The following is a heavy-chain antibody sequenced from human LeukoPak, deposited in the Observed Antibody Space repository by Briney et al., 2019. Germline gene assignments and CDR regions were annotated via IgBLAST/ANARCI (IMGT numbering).Heavy chain of an antibody. Sequence: GGSLRLSCAVSEFTVSSNHMSWVRQPPGKGLEWVSTIYTGGNTYFADSVKGRFTISRDNPKNTVYLQMNSLGAEDTAVYYCARDQGGGDYFDYWGQGTLVTVSS. J-gene: IGHJ4*02. CDR3: ARDQGGGDYFDY. V-gene: IGHV3-53*01. CDR2: IYTGGNT. CDR1: EFTVSSNH. D-gene: IGHD2-21*01.